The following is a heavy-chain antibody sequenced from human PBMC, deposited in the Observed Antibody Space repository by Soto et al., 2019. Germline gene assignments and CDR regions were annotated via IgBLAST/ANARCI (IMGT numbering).Heavy chain of an antibody. D-gene: IGHD2-2*01. CDR2: IWYDGSNK. Sequence: GGSLRLSCAASGFTFSSYGMHWVRQAPGKGLEWVAVIWYDGSNKYYADSVKGRFTISRDNSKNTLYLQMNSLRAEDTAVYYCARDQGVRTNRDYGMDVWGQGTTVTVSS. CDR1: GFTFSSYG. CDR3: ARDQGVRTNRDYGMDV. V-gene: IGHV3-33*01. J-gene: IGHJ6*02.